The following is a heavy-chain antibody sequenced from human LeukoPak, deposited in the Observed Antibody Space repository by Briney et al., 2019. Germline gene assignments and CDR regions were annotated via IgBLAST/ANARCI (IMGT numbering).Heavy chain of an antibody. CDR1: GGSISSYY. CDR3: AGHFPSWGSSWPGRRPFDI. J-gene: IGHJ3*02. CDR2: IYYSGST. V-gene: IGHV4-59*08. Sequence: PSETLSLTCTVSGGSISSYYWSWIRQPPGKGLEWIGYIYYSGSTNYNPSLKSRVTISVDTSKNQFSLKLSSVTAADTAVYYCAGHFPSWGSSWPGRRPFDIWGQGTMVTVSS. D-gene: IGHD6-13*01.